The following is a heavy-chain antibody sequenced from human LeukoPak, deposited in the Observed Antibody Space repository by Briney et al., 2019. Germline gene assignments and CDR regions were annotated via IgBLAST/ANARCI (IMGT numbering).Heavy chain of an antibody. Sequence: ASVKVSCKASGYTFTSYGISWVRQAPGQGLEWMGWISAYNGNTNYVQKVQGRVTMTTDTSTSTAYMELSRLRSDDTAVYYCAREAVSLDYWGQGTLVTVSS. V-gene: IGHV1-18*01. CDR3: AREAVSLDY. CDR1: GYTFTSYG. CDR2: ISAYNGNT. D-gene: IGHD5/OR15-5a*01. J-gene: IGHJ4*02.